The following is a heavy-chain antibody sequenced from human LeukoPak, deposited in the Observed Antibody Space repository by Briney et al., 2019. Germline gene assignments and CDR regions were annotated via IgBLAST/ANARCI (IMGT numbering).Heavy chain of an antibody. CDR2: ISSSGSTI. Sequence: PGGSLRLSCAASGFTFSDYYMRWIREAPGKGLEWVSYISSSGSTIYYADSVKGRFTISRDNAKNSLYLQMNSMRAEDTAVYYCAGSITGTTAWFDPWGQGTLVTVSS. D-gene: IGHD1-20*01. J-gene: IGHJ5*02. V-gene: IGHV3-11*01. CDR1: GFTFSDYY. CDR3: AGSITGTTAWFDP.